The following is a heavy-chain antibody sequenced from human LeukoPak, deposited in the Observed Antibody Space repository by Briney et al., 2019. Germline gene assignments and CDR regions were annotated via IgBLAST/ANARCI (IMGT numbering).Heavy chain of an antibody. CDR3: AKDTAAAAYYFDY. J-gene: IGHJ4*02. CDR2: ISGSGGST. D-gene: IGHD6-13*01. CDR1: GFTFSSYA. Sequence: GGSLILSCAACGFTFSSYAMSWVRQAPGKGLEWVSAISGSGGSTYYADSVKGRFTISRDNSKNTLYLQMNSLRAEDTAVYYCAKDTAAAAYYFDYWGQGTLVTVSS. V-gene: IGHV3-23*01.